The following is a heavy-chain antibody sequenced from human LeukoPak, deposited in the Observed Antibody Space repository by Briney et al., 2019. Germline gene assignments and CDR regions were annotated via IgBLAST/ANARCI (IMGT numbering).Heavy chain of an antibody. CDR3: ARVEYSGRYDY. CDR2: ISSSGSTI. J-gene: IGHJ4*02. CDR1: GFAFSDYY. Sequence: GGSLRLSCAASGFAFSDYYMSWIRQAPGKGLEWVSYISSSGSTIYYADSVKGRFTISRDNAKNSLYLQMNSLRAEDTAVYYCARVEYSGRYDYWGQGTLVTVSS. D-gene: IGHD1-26*01. V-gene: IGHV3-11*01.